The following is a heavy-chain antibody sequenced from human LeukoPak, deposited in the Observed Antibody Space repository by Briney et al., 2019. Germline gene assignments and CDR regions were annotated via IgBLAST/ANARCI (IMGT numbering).Heavy chain of an antibody. CDR2: INSDGSST. J-gene: IGHJ4*02. CDR3: ARFVMVTAGDY. Sequence: HPGGSLRLSCAASGFTFSSYWMHWVRQAPGKGLVWVSRINSDGSSTSYADSVKGRFTISRDNAKNTVYLQMNSLRDEDTAVYYCARFVMVTAGDYWGQGTLVTVSS. D-gene: IGHD2-21*02. CDR1: GFTFSSYW. V-gene: IGHV3-74*01.